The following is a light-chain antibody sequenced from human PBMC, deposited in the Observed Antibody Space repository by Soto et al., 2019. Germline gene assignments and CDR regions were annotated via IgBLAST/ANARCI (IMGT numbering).Light chain of an antibody. CDR1: SSDVGAYKY. Sequence: QSALTQPPSASGSPGQSVTISCTGTSSDVGAYKYVSWYQHHPGKAPKLMIYEVSKRPSGVPDRFSGSKSGNTASLTVSGLQAEDEADYYCSSYAGSDSDYVFGTGTKLTVL. V-gene: IGLV2-8*01. CDR3: SSYAGSDSDYV. J-gene: IGLJ1*01. CDR2: EVS.